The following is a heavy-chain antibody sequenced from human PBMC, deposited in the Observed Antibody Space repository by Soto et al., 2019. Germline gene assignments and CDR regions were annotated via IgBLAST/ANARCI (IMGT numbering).Heavy chain of an antibody. CDR1: GGSISSSDYS. Sequence: PSETLPLTCTVSGGSISSSDYSWGWIRQPPGKGLEWIGTIFYSGATYYNPSLKSRVTISVDTSKNHFSLRLNSVTAADTAMYYCARLSLVTAIWYFDLWGRGTLVTVSS. D-gene: IGHD2-21*02. J-gene: IGHJ2*01. CDR2: IFYSGAT. V-gene: IGHV4-39*02. CDR3: ARLSLVTAIWYFDL.